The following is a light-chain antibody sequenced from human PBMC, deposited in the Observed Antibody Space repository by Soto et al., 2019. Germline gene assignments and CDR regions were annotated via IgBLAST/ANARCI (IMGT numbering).Light chain of an antibody. J-gene: IGKJ1*01. Sequence: DIQLTQSPSTLSASVGDRVTITCRASQSISSWLAWYQQKPGKAPKFLIYKTSVLESGVPSGFSGSGSGTEFTLTISSLQPDDFATYYCQYYNNYCWTFGQGTKVEIK. CDR2: KTS. CDR1: QSISSW. CDR3: QYYNNYCWT. V-gene: IGKV1-5*03.